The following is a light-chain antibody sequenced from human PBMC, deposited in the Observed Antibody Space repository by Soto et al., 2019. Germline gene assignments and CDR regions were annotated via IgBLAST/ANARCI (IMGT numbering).Light chain of an antibody. CDR2: KVS. Sequence: DVVTQSPLSLPVTLGQAASISCRSGQSLVYSDGNTYLSWFQQRPGQSPRRLIYKVSNRDAGVPDRFSGSGSGTDFTLKISSVEAEDVGVYYCMQGTHWPPITFGHGTRLEIK. V-gene: IGKV2-30*01. CDR1: QSLVYSDGNTY. CDR3: MQGTHWPPIT. J-gene: IGKJ5*01.